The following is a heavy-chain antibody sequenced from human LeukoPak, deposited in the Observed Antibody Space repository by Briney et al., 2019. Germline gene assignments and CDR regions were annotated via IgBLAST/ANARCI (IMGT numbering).Heavy chain of an antibody. Sequence: ASVKVSCKASGYIFTGYYMHWVRQAPGQGLEGMGWINPNSGGTNYAQKFQGRVTMTSDTSISTAYMELSRLRSDDTAAYYCARSTRYVDAFDIWGQGTMGTVSS. CDR1: GYIFTGYY. D-gene: IGHD5-12*01. CDR3: ARSTRYVDAFDI. CDR2: INPNSGGT. V-gene: IGHV1-2*02. J-gene: IGHJ3*02.